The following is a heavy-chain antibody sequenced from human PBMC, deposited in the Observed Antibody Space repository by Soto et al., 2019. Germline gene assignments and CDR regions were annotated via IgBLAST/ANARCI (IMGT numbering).Heavy chain of an antibody. CDR3: AGSEYSSSSWYFDL. D-gene: IGHD6-6*01. V-gene: IGHV4-4*02. Sequence: KPSETLSLTCAVSGGSISSSNWWSWVRQPPGKGLEWIGEIYHSGSTNYNPSLKSRVTITVDKSKNQFSLKLSSVTAADTAVYYCAGSEYSSSSWYFDLWGRGTLVTVSS. CDR2: IYHSGST. J-gene: IGHJ2*01. CDR1: GGSISSSNW.